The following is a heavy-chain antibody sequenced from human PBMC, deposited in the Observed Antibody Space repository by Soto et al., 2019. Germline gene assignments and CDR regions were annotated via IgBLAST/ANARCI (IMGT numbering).Heavy chain of an antibody. J-gene: IGHJ4*02. CDR1: GFTVSSNY. CDR3: ARGDDFWSGYFFDY. Sequence: ESGGGLVQPGGSLRLSCAASGFTVSSNYMSWVRQAPGKGLEWVSVIYSGGSTYYADSVKGRFTISRDNSKNTLYLQMNSLRAEDTAVYYWARGDDFWSGYFFDYWGQGTLVTVSS. D-gene: IGHD3-3*01. V-gene: IGHV3-66*01. CDR2: IYSGGST.